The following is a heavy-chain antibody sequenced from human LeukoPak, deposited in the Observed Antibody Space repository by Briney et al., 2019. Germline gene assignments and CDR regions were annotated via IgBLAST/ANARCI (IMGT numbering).Heavy chain of an antibody. Sequence: GESLKISCKGSGYSFTSYWIGWVRQMPGKGLEWMGIIYPGDSDTRYSPSVEGQVTISADKSISAAHLQRSSLKASDTAMYYCARPYLSDSWGAFDIWGQGTMVTVSS. CDR3: ARPYLSDSWGAFDI. CDR2: IYPGDSDT. J-gene: IGHJ3*02. D-gene: IGHD3-22*01. V-gene: IGHV5-51*01. CDR1: GYSFTSYW.